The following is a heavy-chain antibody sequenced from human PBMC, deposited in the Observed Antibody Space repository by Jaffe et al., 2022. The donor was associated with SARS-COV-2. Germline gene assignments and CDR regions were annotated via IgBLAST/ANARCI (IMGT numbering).Heavy chain of an antibody. Sequence: EVQLVQSGAEVKKPGESLKISCKGSGYSFTSYWIGWVRQMPGKGLEWMGIIYPGDSDTRYSPSFQGQVTISADKSISTAYLQWSSLKASDTAMYYCARHFDWGSSGCSPFCWYFDLWGRGTLVTVSS. V-gene: IGHV5-51*01. CDR3: ARHFDWGSSGCSPFCWYFDL. D-gene: IGHD6-19*01. CDR1: GYSFTSYW. J-gene: IGHJ2*01. CDR2: IYPGDSDT.